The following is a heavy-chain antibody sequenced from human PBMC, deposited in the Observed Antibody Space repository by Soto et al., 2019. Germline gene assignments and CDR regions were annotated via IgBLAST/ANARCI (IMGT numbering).Heavy chain of an antibody. D-gene: IGHD5-18*01. V-gene: IGHV3-30*18. CDR3: AKDIVKYTYGACDY. CDR2: ISYDGSNQ. J-gene: IGHJ4*02. Sequence: GSLRLSCAASGFSFNTYGMYLVLQAPGKGLEWVAAISYDGSNQYHADSVKCRFTISRDNSKSTLYLQMNSLRVEDTAVYYCAKDIVKYTYGACDYWGQGALVTVSS. CDR1: GFSFNTYG.